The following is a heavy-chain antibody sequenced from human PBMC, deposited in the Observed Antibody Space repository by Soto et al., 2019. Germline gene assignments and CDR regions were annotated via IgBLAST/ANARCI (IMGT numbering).Heavy chain of an antibody. CDR3: ARRVRGNVVVVGATIGMDV. CDR2: INHSGST. Sequence: QVQLQQWGAGLVKPSETLSLTCAVYGGSFSGYYWSWIRQPPGKGLEWIGEINHSGSTNYNPSLKSRVTISVDTSKNQFSLKLSSVTAADTAVYYCARRVRGNVVVVGATIGMDVWGQGTTVTVSS. J-gene: IGHJ6*02. V-gene: IGHV4-34*01. CDR1: GGSFSGYY. D-gene: IGHD2-15*01.